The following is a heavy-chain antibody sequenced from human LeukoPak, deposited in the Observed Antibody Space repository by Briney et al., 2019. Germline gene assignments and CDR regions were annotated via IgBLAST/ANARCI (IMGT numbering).Heavy chain of an antibody. CDR3: ARGVGGVGYYGSGSYFDY. Sequence: SETLSLTCTVSGGSISSGGYYWSWIRQPPGKGLEWIGYIYHSGSTYYNPSLKSRVTISVDTSKNQFSLKLSSVTAADTAVYYCARGVGGVGYYGSGSYFDYWGQGTLVTVSS. CDR2: IYHSGST. CDR1: GGSISSGGYY. V-gene: IGHV4-30-2*01. J-gene: IGHJ4*02. D-gene: IGHD3-10*01.